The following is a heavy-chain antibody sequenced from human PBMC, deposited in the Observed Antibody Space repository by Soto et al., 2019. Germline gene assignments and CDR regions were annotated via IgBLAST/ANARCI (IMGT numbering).Heavy chain of an antibody. Sequence: ASVKVSCKASGYTFTGYYMHWVRQAPGQGLEWMGWINPNSGGTNYAQKFQGRVTMTRDTSISTAYMELSRLRSDDTAVYYCARARGYYDFWSGYHRHYYYYGMDVWGQGTTVTV. J-gene: IGHJ6*02. V-gene: IGHV1-2*02. D-gene: IGHD3-3*01. CDR1: GYTFTGYY. CDR3: ARARGYYDFWSGYHRHYYYYGMDV. CDR2: INPNSGGT.